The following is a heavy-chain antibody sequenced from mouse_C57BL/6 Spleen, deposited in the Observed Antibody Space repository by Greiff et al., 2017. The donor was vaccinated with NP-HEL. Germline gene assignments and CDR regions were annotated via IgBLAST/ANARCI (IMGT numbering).Heavy chain of an antibody. CDR3: ATTVVATRAMDY. J-gene: IGHJ4*01. CDR2: IDPSDSDT. D-gene: IGHD1-1*01. Sequence: VQLHHPLAELVMRGASVKLSCKALGYSGASDGGQLLEGVPGQGLEWIGEIDPSDSDTNYNQKFKGKSTLTVDKSSSTAYMQLSSLTSEDSAVYYCATTVVATRAMDYWGQGTSVTVSS. V-gene: IGHV1-69*01. CDR1: GYSGASDG.